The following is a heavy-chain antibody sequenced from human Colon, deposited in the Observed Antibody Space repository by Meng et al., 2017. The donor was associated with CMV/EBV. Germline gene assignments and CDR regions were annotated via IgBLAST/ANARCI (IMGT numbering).Heavy chain of an antibody. CDR3: ARDAPPRSGYNDY. Sequence: SETLSLTCNVSGGSVSSGEKYWSWIRQPPGKGLEWIGFIYYSGTASYNPSLKSRVTISVDTSKNQFSLRLTSVTAADTAVYYCARDAPPRSGYNDYWGQGALVTVSS. J-gene: IGHJ4*02. V-gene: IGHV4-30-4*01. CDR2: IYYSGTA. CDR1: GGSVSSGEKY. D-gene: IGHD3-3*01.